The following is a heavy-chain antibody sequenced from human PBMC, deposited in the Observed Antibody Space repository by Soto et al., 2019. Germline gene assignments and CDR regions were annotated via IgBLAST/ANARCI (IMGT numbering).Heavy chain of an antibody. CDR2: ILYDGSDK. Sequence: GGSLRLSCAASGFTFSSYGMHWVRQAPGKGLEWVTGILYDGSDKYYADSVKGRFTISRENSKNTLYLQMNSLRTEDSAVYYCAKAGGGFGDFVHHWGQGTPVTVSS. V-gene: IGHV3-30*18. CDR3: AKAGGGFGDFVHH. CDR1: GFTFSSYG. J-gene: IGHJ4*02. D-gene: IGHD3-10*01.